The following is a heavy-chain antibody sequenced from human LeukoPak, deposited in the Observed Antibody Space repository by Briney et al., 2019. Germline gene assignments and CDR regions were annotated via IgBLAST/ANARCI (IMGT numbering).Heavy chain of an antibody. J-gene: IGHJ4*02. CDR1: GCSISSYY. CDR2: IYNSGST. Sequence: SETLSLTCTVSGCSISSYYWSWIRQPPGKGLEWIGYIYNSGSTNCNPSLKSRVTMSVDTSKNQFSLRLSSVTAADTAVYYCARDLGYSSGWYDYWGQGMLVTVSS. D-gene: IGHD6-19*01. CDR3: ARDLGYSSGWYDY. V-gene: IGHV4-59*01.